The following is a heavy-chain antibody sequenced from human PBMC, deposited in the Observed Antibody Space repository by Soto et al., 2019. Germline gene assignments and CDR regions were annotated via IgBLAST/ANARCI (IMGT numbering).Heavy chain of an antibody. D-gene: IGHD6-6*01. CDR2: MSYDGSAK. CDR1: GFIFSNNG. CDR3: AIARVADAALDH. Sequence: PGGSLRLSCAGSGFIFSNNGMHWVRQAPGKGLEWVAFMSYDGSAKFYADSVKGRFTISRDNSKSTLFLHMSNLRAEDTAMYYCAIARVADAALDHWGQGTLVTVSS. J-gene: IGHJ4*02. V-gene: IGHV3-30*02.